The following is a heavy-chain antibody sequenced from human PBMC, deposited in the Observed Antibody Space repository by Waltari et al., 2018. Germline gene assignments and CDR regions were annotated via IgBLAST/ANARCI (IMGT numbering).Heavy chain of an antibody. CDR1: DFTFGSYA. J-gene: IGHJ6*02. CDR3: ARDYCDRTNCHGMDV. D-gene: IGHD3-22*01. V-gene: IGHV3-30*04. Sequence: QVQLVESGGGVVQPGRSLRLSCAASDFTFGSYAMHWVRQAPGKGLECVAVISYNGRNIYYEDSVKGRFTISRDNSNKTLYLQMNSLRPEDTAVYYCARDYCDRTNCHGMDVWGQGTTVTVSS. CDR2: ISYNGRNI.